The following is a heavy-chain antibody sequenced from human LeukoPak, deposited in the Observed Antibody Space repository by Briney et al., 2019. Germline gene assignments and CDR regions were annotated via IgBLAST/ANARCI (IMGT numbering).Heavy chain of an antibody. J-gene: IGHJ4*02. CDR3: ARILTGPQDY. CDR1: GGSISSYY. Sequence: SETLSLTCTVSGGSISSYYWSWIRQPPGKGLEWIGYIYYSGSTNYNPPLKSRVTISVDTSKNQFSLKLNSVTAADTAVYYCARILTGPQDYWGQGTLVTVSS. CDR2: IYYSGST. D-gene: IGHD1-14*01. V-gene: IGHV4-59*12.